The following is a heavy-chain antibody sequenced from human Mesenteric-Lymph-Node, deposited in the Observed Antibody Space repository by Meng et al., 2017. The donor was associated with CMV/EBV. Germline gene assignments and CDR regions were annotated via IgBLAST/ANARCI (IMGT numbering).Heavy chain of an antibody. D-gene: IGHD1-7*01. CDR3: AKDSELELRFPLIDGFDY. Sequence: SETLSLTCSVSGTSISSSGYYWGWIRQPPGKGLEWIGTIYYSGSTYYNPSLKSRVTISVDTSKNQFSLKLSSVTAADTAVYYCAKDSELELRFPLIDGFDYWGQGTLVTVSS. CDR1: GTSISSSGYY. J-gene: IGHJ4*02. CDR2: IYYSGST. V-gene: IGHV4-39*02.